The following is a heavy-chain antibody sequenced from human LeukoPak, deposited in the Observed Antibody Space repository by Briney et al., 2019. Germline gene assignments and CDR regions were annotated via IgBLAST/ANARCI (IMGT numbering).Heavy chain of an antibody. CDR1: GGSISSYY. Sequence: SETLSLTCTVSGGSISSYYWSWIRQPPGKGLEWIGYIYYSGSTNYNPSLKSRVTISVDTSKNQFSLKLSSVTAADTAVYYCARAVGYCSGGSCPDKNYGMDVWGQGTTVTVSS. CDR2: IYYSGST. V-gene: IGHV4-59*01. CDR3: ARAVGYCSGGSCPDKNYGMDV. J-gene: IGHJ6*02. D-gene: IGHD2-15*01.